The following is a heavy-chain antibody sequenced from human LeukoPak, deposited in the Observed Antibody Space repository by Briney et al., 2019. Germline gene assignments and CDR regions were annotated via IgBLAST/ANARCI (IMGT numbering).Heavy chain of an antibody. CDR2: IKQDGSEK. V-gene: IGHV3-7*01. J-gene: IGHJ4*02. CDR3: ARDTGGKGGY. D-gene: IGHD3-16*01. CDR1: GFTFSNAW. Sequence: GGSLRLSCAASGFTFSNAWMSWVRQAPGKGLKWVANIKQDGSEKYYVDSVKGRFTISRDNAKNSLYLQMNSLRAEDTAVYYCARDTGGKGGYWGQGTLVTVSS.